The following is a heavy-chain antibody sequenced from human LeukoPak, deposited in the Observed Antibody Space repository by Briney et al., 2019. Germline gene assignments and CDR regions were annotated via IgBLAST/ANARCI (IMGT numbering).Heavy chain of an antibody. Sequence: PGGSLRLSCAASGFTFSSYAMSWVRQAPGKGLEWVSAISGSGGSTYYADSVKGRFTISRDNSKNTLYLQMNSLRAEDTAVYYCAKDRGWFGELLYAFDYWGQGTLVTVSS. V-gene: IGHV3-23*01. CDR2: ISGSGGST. D-gene: IGHD3-10*01. J-gene: IGHJ4*02. CDR1: GFTFSSYA. CDR3: AKDRGWFGELLYAFDY.